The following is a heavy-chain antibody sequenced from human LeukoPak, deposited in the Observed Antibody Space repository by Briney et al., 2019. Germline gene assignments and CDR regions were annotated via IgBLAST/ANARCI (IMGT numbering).Heavy chain of an antibody. V-gene: IGHV4-61*01. Sequence: SETLSLTCTVSGGSVSSGSYYWSWIRQPPGKGLEWIGYMYYSGSTNYNPSLKSRVTISVDTSKNQFSLKLSSVTAADTAVYYCARDCGGDRYPKYYFDYWGQGTLVTVSS. CDR2: MYYSGST. CDR3: ARDCGGDRYPKYYFDY. D-gene: IGHD2-21*02. J-gene: IGHJ4*02. CDR1: GGSVSSGSYY.